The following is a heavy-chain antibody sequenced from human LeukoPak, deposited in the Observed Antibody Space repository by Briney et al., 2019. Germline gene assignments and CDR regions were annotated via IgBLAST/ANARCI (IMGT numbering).Heavy chain of an antibody. Sequence: GGSLRLSCAASGFTFSSYEMNWVRQAPGKGLEWVSYISSSGSTIYYADSVKGRFTISRDNSKNTLYLQMNSLRAEDTAVFYCAKDPGASSSWTIEKYFFDYWGQGTLVTVSS. CDR2: ISSSGSTI. J-gene: IGHJ4*02. CDR3: AKDPGASSSWTIEKYFFDY. D-gene: IGHD6-13*01. CDR1: GFTFSSYE. V-gene: IGHV3-48*03.